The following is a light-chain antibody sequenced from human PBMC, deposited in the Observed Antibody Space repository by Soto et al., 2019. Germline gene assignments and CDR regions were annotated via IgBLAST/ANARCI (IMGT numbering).Light chain of an antibody. CDR1: QSISSN. CDR3: QQYNNWPPYT. CDR2: GAS. J-gene: IGKJ2*01. Sequence: EIVMTQSPATLSVFPGERATLSCRASQSISSNLAWYQQKPGQAPRLLIYGASARATGIPARFIGSGSGTEFTRTISSLQSEDFAIYYCQQYNNWPPYTFGQGTKLEIK. V-gene: IGKV3-15*01.